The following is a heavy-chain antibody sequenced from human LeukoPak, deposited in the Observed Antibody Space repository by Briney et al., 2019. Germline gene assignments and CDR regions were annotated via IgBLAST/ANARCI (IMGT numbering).Heavy chain of an antibody. CDR1: GFTFSDYY. D-gene: IGHD3-22*01. J-gene: IGHJ4*02. V-gene: IGHV3-11*04. CDR3: ARHSSGWSFDY. Sequence: GGALRLSCAASGFTFSDYYMSWIRQAPGKGLEWLSYIISSGTTIYYADSVKGGFTVSRDNDKNSLYVQMNSLRADDAAVYYCARHSSGWSFDYWGQGTLVTVSS. CDR2: IISSGTTI.